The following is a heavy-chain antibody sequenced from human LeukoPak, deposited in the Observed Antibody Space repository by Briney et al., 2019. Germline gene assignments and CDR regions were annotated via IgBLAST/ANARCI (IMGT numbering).Heavy chain of an antibody. CDR1: GFTFSSYS. D-gene: IGHD3-22*01. CDR2: ISSSSSYI. V-gene: IGHV3-21*01. CDR3: ARHKQMYYYDSSGYYPDAFDI. Sequence: GGSLRLSCAASGFTFSSYSMNWVRQAPGKGLEWVSSISSSSSYIYYADSVKGRFTISRDNAKNSLYLQMNSLRAEDTAVYYCARHKQMYYYDSSGYYPDAFDIWGQGTMVTVSS. J-gene: IGHJ3*02.